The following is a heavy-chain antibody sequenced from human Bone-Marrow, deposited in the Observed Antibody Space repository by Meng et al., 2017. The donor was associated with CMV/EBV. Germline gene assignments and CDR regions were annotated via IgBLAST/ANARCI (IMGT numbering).Heavy chain of an antibody. CDR3: AREKEGHYYFDY. CDR1: GFTFSSYA. V-gene: IGHV3-30-3*01. CDR2: ISYDGSNK. J-gene: IGHJ4*02. Sequence: GRSLRLSCAASGFTFSSYAMRWVRQAPGKGLEWVAVISYDGSNKYYADSVKGRFTISRDNSKNTLYLQMNSLRAEDTAVYYCAREKEGHYYFDYWGQGTLVTVSS. D-gene: IGHD2-21*02.